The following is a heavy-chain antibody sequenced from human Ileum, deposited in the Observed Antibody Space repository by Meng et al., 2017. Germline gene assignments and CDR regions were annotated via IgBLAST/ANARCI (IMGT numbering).Heavy chain of an antibody. V-gene: IGHV4-4*02. Sequence: HVQPQGSAPGLVEPSGTLSLTGAVSGGSISSTYWWNWVRQSAGKGLEWIGEIHHSGSTNYNPSLKSRVTISVDKSKNQFSMNLRSVTAARTAVYYCARIDYGGNGIEKYYFDYWGQGTLVTVSS. D-gene: IGHD4-23*01. CDR3: ARIDYGGNGIEKYYFDY. CDR1: GGSISSTYW. CDR2: IHHSGST. J-gene: IGHJ4*02.